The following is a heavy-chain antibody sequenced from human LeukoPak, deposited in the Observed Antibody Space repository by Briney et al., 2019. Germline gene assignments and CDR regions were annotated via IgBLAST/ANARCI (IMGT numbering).Heavy chain of an antibody. Sequence: SETLSLTCTVSGGSIIRTDYYWGWIRQPPGKGLEWIGSIYHSGSTYYNPSLESRVSVSVDTSKSQFSLRLSSVTAADTAVYYCARGVMITFGGVGLYWGQGTLVTVSS. CDR1: GGSIIRTDYY. CDR2: IYHSGST. CDR3: ARGVMITFGGVGLY. V-gene: IGHV4-39*01. J-gene: IGHJ4*02. D-gene: IGHD3-16*01.